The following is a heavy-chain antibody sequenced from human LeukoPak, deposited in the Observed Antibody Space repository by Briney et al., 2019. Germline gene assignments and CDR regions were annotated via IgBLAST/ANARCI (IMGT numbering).Heavy chain of an antibody. J-gene: IGHJ4*02. CDR1: GYTFTSYG. Sequence: ASVKVSCKASGYTFTSYGISWVQQAPGQGLEWMGWISAYNSNTKFTQKLQGRVTMTTDTSTSTAYMELRSLRSDDTAVYYCARAYTGFDYWGQGTLVTVSS. V-gene: IGHV1-18*04. CDR2: ISAYNSNT. CDR3: ARAYTGFDY. D-gene: IGHD5-18*01.